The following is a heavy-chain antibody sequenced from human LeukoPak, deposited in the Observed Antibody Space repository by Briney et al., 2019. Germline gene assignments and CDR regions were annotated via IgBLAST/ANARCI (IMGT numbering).Heavy chain of an antibody. Sequence: SVKVSCKASGGTFSSYAISWVRQAPGQGLEWMGGIIPIFGTANYAQKFQGRVTITADKSTSTAYMELSSLRSDDTAVYYCARDRYYYDSSGYYWLFDYRGQGTLVTVSS. CDR2: IIPIFGTA. CDR3: ARDRYYYDSSGYYWLFDY. CDR1: GGTFSSYA. D-gene: IGHD3-22*01. V-gene: IGHV1-69*06. J-gene: IGHJ4*02.